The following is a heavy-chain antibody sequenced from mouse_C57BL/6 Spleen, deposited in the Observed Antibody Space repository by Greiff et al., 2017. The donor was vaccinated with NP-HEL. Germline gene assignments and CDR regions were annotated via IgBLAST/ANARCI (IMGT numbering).Heavy chain of an antibody. V-gene: IGHV3-6*01. CDR2: ISYDGSN. CDR1: GYSITSGYY. D-gene: IGHD2-1*01. CDR3: ARIYYGNYVDWYFDV. Sequence: EVQLVESGPGLVKPSQSLSLTCSVTGYSITSGYYWNWIRQFPGNKLEWMGYISYDGSNNYNPSLKNRISITRDTSKNQFFLKLNSVTTEDTATYYCARIYYGNYVDWYFDVWGTGTTVTVSS. J-gene: IGHJ1*03.